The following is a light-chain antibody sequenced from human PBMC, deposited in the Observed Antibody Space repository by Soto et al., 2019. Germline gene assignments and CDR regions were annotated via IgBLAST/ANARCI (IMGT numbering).Light chain of an antibody. J-gene: IGKJ4*01. Sequence: DIQMTQSPSSLSASVGDRVTITCRASQSISSYLNWYQQKPGKAPKLLIYAASSLQSGVPSRFSSSGSGTDFTLTISSLQPEDFATYYCQQSYSTPITFGGGTKV. CDR3: QQSYSTPIT. CDR1: QSISSY. CDR2: AAS. V-gene: IGKV1-39*01.